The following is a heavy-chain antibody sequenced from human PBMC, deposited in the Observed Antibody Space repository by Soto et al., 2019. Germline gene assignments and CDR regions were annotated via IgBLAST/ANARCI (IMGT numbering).Heavy chain of an antibody. CDR1: GGLFSSYP. CDR2: IIPVFQTP. CDR3: ARGGSGYTWFNEF. V-gene: IGHV1-69*13. J-gene: IGHJ4*02. D-gene: IGHD3-22*01. Sequence: SVKVSCKATGGLFSSYPISWVRQAPGQGLEWMGGIIPVFQTPYYTQKFQGRVTITADESANTAYMEPSSLRSEDTAIYYCARGGSGYTWFNEFWGQGTLVTVSS.